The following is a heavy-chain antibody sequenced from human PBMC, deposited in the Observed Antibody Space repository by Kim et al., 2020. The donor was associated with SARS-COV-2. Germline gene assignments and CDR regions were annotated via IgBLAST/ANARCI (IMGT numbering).Heavy chain of an antibody. V-gene: IGHV3-7*01. CDR2: TKR. CDR3: AREDGTFDY. J-gene: IGHJ4*02. Sequence: TKRNYADSVKGRFTISRDNAQNSLHLQMNCLTVEDTAIYYCAREDGTFDYWGQGILVTVSS.